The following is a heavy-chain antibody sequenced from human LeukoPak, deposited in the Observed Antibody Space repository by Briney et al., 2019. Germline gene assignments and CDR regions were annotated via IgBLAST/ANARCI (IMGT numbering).Heavy chain of an antibody. D-gene: IGHD2-15*01. Sequence: PSETLSLTCTVSGGSISSYYWSWIRQPPGKGLEWIGYIYYSGSTNYNPSLKSRVTISVDTSKNQFSLKLSSVTAADTAVYYCARGEGYCSGGSCYFQGDFDYWGQGTLVTVSS. CDR3: ARGEGYCSGGSCYFQGDFDY. CDR2: IYYSGST. V-gene: IGHV4-59*01. J-gene: IGHJ4*02. CDR1: GGSISSYY.